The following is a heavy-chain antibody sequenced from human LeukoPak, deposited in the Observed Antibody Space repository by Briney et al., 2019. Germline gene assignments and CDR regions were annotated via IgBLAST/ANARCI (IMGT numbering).Heavy chain of an antibody. CDR2: INRRGNT. J-gene: IGHJ5*02. V-gene: IGHV4-34*01. Sequence: SETLSLTCVVSGGSLNGSFSSYFWTWIRQPPGKGLEWIGEINRRGNTNYNPSLKSRVTMSVDTSKNDLSLELTSLTAADTAVYYCARSYYGSGSYYNWFDPWGQGTLVTVSS. D-gene: IGHD3-10*01. CDR3: ARSYYGSGSYYNWFDP. CDR1: GGSLNGSFSSYF.